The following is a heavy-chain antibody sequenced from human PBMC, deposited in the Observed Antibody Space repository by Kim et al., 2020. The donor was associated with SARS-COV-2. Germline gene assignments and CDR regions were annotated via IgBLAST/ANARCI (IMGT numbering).Heavy chain of an antibody. V-gene: IGHV4-39*01. D-gene: IGHD2-15*01. Sequence: SETLSLTCTVSGGSISSSSYYWGWIRQPPGKGLEWIGSIYYSGSTYYNPSLKSRVTISVDTSKNQFSLKLSSVTAADTAVYYCARLTKGSRALYYYYYGMDVWGQGTTVTVSS. CDR2: IYYSGST. CDR1: GGSISSSSYY. J-gene: IGHJ6*02. CDR3: ARLTKGSRALYYYYYGMDV.